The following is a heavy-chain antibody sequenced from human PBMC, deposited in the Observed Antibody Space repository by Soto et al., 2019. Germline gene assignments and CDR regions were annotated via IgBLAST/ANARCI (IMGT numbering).Heavy chain of an antibody. CDR3: PRDMGSAMTTRIFDH. D-gene: IGHD4-17*01. J-gene: IGHJ4*02. CDR1: GGSVDSGTHY. Sequence: QVLVQESGPGLVKPSQTLTLSCTVSGGSVDSGTHYWNWIRQPPGKGLEWIGYIYYGESTYYNPSLKSRATISVDTSQSRFSLRLTSVTAADTAVYYCPRDMGSAMTTRIFDHWGQGTLVTVSS. V-gene: IGHV4-30-4*01. CDR2: IYYGEST.